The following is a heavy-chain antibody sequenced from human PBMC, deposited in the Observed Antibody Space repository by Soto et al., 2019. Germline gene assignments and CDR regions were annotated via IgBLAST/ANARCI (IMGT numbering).Heavy chain of an antibody. Sequence: QITLKESGPTLVKPTQTLTLTCTFSGLSLSTSGEAVGWIRQPPGKALEWLALIYWDDDKRYNPTLKTKLTITKDTSKNQVVLTLTNMDPVDTATYYCAHYVSTGPAGWFDPCGQGILVTVSS. CDR3: AHYVSTGPAGWFDP. CDR2: IYWDDDK. D-gene: IGHD3-9*01. CDR1: GLSLSTSGEA. V-gene: IGHV2-5*02. J-gene: IGHJ5*02.